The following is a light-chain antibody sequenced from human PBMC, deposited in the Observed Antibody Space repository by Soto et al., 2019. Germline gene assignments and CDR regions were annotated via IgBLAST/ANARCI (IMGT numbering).Light chain of an antibody. J-gene: IGLJ3*02. CDR2: EVT. CDR3: KSRTTRNTLV. CDR1: SSDVGGYHY. Sequence: QSALTQPPSASGSPGQSVTISCAGTSSDVGGYHYVSWYQQHPGKPPKLVIYEVTHRPSGVSSRFYGSRSGNTASLTISGLQAEDEADYYCKSRTTRNTLVFGGGTKLTVL. V-gene: IGLV2-14*01.